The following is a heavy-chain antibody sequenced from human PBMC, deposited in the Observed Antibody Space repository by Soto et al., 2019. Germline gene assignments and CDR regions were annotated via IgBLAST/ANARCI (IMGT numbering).Heavy chain of an antibody. CDR1: GFTFNASN. J-gene: IGHJ6*02. CDR2: ITSTSLYI. D-gene: IGHD1-1*01. CDR3: ARDGEQQLVFDYYNVMDV. Sequence: EVQLVESGGGLVKPGGSLRLSCAASGFTFNASNMNWVGQAPGKGLEWVSSITSTSLYIYYTYSIKGRFTISSDNSKNSLYLQMDSLRAEDTAVYYCARDGEQQLVFDYYNVMDVWGQGTPFTVSS. V-gene: IGHV3-21*01.